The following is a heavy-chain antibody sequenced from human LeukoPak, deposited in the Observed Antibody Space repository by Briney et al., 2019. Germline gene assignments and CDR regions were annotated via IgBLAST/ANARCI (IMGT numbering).Heavy chain of an antibody. CDR2: FDPEDGET. Sequence: GASVKVSCKVSGYTLTELSMHWVRQAPGKGLEWMGGFDPEDGETIYAQKFQGRVTMTEDTSTDTAYMELSSLRSEDTAVYYRATEGQWLVRNAFDIWGQGTMVTVSS. D-gene: IGHD6-19*01. CDR3: ATEGQWLVRNAFDI. J-gene: IGHJ3*02. V-gene: IGHV1-24*01. CDR1: GYTLTELS.